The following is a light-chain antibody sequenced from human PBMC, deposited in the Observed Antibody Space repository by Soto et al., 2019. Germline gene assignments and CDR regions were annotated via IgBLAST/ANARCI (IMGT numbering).Light chain of an antibody. Sequence: EIVLTQSPATLSLSPGESATLSCRASQRVSYYLAWYQQKPGQAPRLLIYGASTRATGIPERFSGSGSGTEFTLTINSLQSEDFAVYYCQQYTNWPKTFGQGTKVDIK. CDR2: GAS. CDR1: QRVSYY. J-gene: IGKJ1*01. CDR3: QQYTNWPKT. V-gene: IGKV3D-15*01.